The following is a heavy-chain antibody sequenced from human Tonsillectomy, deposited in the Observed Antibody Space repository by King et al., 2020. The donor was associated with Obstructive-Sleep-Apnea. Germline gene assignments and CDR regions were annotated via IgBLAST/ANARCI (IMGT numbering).Heavy chain of an antibody. CDR1: GFAFSYHA. J-gene: IGHJ6*02. CDR2: ISYDGSSK. Sequence: VQLVESGGGVVQPGRSLRLSCAASGFAFSYHAIHWVRQAPGKGLEWVAFISYDGSSKYYADSLKGRITISRDNSKNTLYLQMNRLRPEDTAVYSCTREVAAAGQDYYYHGLDVWGQGTTVTVSS. CDR3: TREVAAAGQDYYYHGLDV. D-gene: IGHD6-13*01. V-gene: IGHV3-30*04.